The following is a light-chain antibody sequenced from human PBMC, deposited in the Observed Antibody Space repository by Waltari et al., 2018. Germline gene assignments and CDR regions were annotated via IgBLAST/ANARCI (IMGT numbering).Light chain of an antibody. CDR2: EDN. CDR3: QSYDSSNHNWV. J-gene: IGLJ3*02. Sequence: FMLPQPHSVSDSPGYTVTISCARSSGSIASNYVQCYQQRPGSAPTTVIYEDNQRPSGVPDRFSGSIDSSSTSASLTISGLKTEDEADYYCQSYDSSNHNWVFGGGTKLTVL. V-gene: IGLV6-57*03. CDR1: SGSIASNY.